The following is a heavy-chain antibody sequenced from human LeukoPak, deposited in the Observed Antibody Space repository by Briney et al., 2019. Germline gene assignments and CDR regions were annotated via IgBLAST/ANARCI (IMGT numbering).Heavy chain of an antibody. CDR3: ARDHGRLYYGFWSGYPDY. CDR2: IWYDGSNK. D-gene: IGHD3-3*01. CDR1: GFTFSSYG. V-gene: IGHV3-33*01. Sequence: GGSLRLSCAASGFTFSSYGMHWVRQAPGKGLEWVAVIWYDGSNKYYADSVKGRFTISRDNSKNTLYLQMNSLRAEDTAVYYCARDHGRLYYGFWSGYPDYWGQGTLATVSS. J-gene: IGHJ4*02.